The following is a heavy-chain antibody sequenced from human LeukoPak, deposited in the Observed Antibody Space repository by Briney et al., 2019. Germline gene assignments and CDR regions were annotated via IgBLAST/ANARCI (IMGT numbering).Heavy chain of an antibody. Sequence: GASVKVSCKASGGTFSNYGISWVRQAPGQGLEWMGGIMPIFGTTNYTQKFQDRVTIITDESTSTAYMELSSLRSEDTAVYYCAREPYKWNSRGGFDIWGQGTKVTVSS. D-gene: IGHD1-7*01. CDR3: AREPYKWNSRGGFDI. J-gene: IGHJ3*02. CDR2: IMPIFGTT. V-gene: IGHV1-69*05. CDR1: GGTFSNYG.